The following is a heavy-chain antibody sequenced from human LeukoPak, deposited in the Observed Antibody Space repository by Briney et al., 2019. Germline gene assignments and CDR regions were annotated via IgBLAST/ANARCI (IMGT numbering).Heavy chain of an antibody. D-gene: IGHD2-8*01. CDR1: GGSISSYY. CDR3: AGTKGYYFDY. CDR2: IYTSGST. V-gene: IGHV4-4*09. Sequence: SETLSLTCTVFGGSISSYYWSWIRQPPGKGLEWIGYIYTSGSTNYNPSLKSRVTISVDTSKNQFSLKLSSVTAADTAVYYCAGTKGYYFDYWGQGTLVTVSS. J-gene: IGHJ4*02.